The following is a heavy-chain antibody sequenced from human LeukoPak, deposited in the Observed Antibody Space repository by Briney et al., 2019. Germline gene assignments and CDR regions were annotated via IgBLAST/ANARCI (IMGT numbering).Heavy chain of an antibody. CDR3: ASGYSYGQELGY. J-gene: IGHJ4*02. Sequence: SVKVSXKASGGTFSSYAISWVRQAPGQGLEWMGRIIPIFGTANYAQKFQGRVTITTDESTSTAYMELSSLRSEDTAVYYCASGYSYGQELGYWGQGTLVTVSS. CDR1: GGTFSSYA. D-gene: IGHD5-18*01. V-gene: IGHV1-69*05. CDR2: IIPIFGTA.